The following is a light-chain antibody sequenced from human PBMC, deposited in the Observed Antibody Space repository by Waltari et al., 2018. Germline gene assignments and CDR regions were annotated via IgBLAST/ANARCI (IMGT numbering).Light chain of an antibody. V-gene: IGKV4-1*01. CDR3: QQYRITPLT. J-gene: IGKJ5*01. CDR1: QSVLFSSNNKNY. Sequence: DIVMTQSPDSLAVSLGERATIHCKSSQSVLFSSNNKNYLAWYQQKPGQPPKLLISWASSREAGVPDRFSGSGSGTDFTLTISSLEAEDVAVYYCQQYRITPLTFGQGTRLEIK. CDR2: WAS.